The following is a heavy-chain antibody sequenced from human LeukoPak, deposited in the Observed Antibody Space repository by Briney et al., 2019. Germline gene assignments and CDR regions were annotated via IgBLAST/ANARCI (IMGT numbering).Heavy chain of an antibody. D-gene: IGHD2-2*01. Sequence: GGSLRLSCAASGFTFNNYAMSWVRQAPVKGLEWVSGISGSGGNTYYADSVKGRFTISRDNSKNTLLLQMNSLTADDTAVFYCAKTLGYCTTTSCVRGGMDVWGKGTTVTVSS. CDR1: GFTFNNYA. CDR3: AKTLGYCTTTSCVRGGMDV. V-gene: IGHV3-23*01. CDR2: ISGSGGNT. J-gene: IGHJ6*01.